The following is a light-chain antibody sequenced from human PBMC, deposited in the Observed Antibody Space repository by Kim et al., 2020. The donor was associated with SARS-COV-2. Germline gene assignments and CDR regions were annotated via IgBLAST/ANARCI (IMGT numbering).Light chain of an antibody. Sequence: EIVMTQSPATLSVSPGERATLSCRASQSVSSNLAWYQQKPGQAPRLLIYGASTRATGIPARFSGSGSGTEFTLTISSLQSEDFAVYYCQQEKNWPVVTCGRGTKLEI. CDR3: QQEKNWPVVT. V-gene: IGKV3-15*01. CDR2: GAS. CDR1: QSVSSN. J-gene: IGKJ4*01.